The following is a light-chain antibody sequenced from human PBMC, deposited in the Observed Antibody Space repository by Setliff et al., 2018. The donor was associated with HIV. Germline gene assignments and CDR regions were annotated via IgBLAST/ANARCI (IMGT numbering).Light chain of an antibody. J-gene: IGLJ2*01. CDR3: QSYDSSLSGFVV. CDR2: GNS. Sequence: QSVLTQPPSVSGAPGQRVTISCTGSSSNIGADYDVHWYQQLPGTAPKLLICGNSIRPSGVPDRFSGSKSGTSASLAITGLQAEDEADYYCQSYDSSLSGFVVFGGGTKGTVL. CDR1: SSNIGADYD. V-gene: IGLV1-40*01.